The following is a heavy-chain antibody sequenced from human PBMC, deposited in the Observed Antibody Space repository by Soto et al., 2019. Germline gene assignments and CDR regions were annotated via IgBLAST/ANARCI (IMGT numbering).Heavy chain of an antibody. Sequence: QVQLVESGGGVVQPGRSLRLSCAASGFTFSRYGMHWVRQAPGKGLEWVAVIWHDGSNKYYADSVKGRFSVSRDNSKNTLYLQMNSLRAEDTAVYYCARDNQGYFDIWGRDTLVTVSS. V-gene: IGHV3-33*01. CDR2: IWHDGSNK. CDR3: ARDNQGYFDI. CDR1: GFTFSRYG. J-gene: IGHJ2*01. D-gene: IGHD2-2*01.